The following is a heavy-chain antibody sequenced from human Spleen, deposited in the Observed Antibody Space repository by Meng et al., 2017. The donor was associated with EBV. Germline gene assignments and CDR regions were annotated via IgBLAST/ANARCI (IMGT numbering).Heavy chain of an antibody. CDR1: GFIVSSKY. CDR2: IYSGGST. D-gene: IGHD5-12*01. J-gene: IGHJ4*02. V-gene: IGHV3-53*01. Sequence: EVQLVESGGGLIQPGGSLRLSCAASGFIVSSKYMSWVRQAPGKGLEWVSVIYSGGSTYYADSVKGRFTISRDNAKNTVYLQMNSLRAEDTAVYYCVSGYSAYALGYWGQGTLVTVSS. CDR3: VSGYSAYALGY.